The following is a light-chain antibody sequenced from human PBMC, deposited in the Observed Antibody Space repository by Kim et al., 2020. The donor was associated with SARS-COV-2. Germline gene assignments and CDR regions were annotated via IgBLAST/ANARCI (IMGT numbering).Light chain of an antibody. CDR2: GKN. CDR1: SLRSYY. V-gene: IGLV3-19*01. J-gene: IGLJ1*01. Sequence: VALGQTVRITCQGDSLRSYYASWYQQKPGQAPVLVIYGKNNRPSGIPDRFSGSNSGNTASLTITGAQAEDEADYYCNSRDSSGNHPFGTGTKVTVL. CDR3: NSRDSSGNHP.